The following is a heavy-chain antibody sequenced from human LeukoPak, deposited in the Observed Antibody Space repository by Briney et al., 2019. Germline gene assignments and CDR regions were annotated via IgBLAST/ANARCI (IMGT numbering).Heavy chain of an antibody. D-gene: IGHD1-26*01. CDR1: GFTFSSYA. J-gene: IGHJ4*02. Sequence: GGSLRLSCAASGFTFSSYAMHWVRQAPGKGLEYVSAISSNGGSTYYANSVKGRFTISRDNSKNTLYLQMNSLRAGDTAVYYCARLIVGAIDYWGQGTLVTVSS. V-gene: IGHV3-64*01. CDR3: ARLIVGAIDY. CDR2: ISSNGGST.